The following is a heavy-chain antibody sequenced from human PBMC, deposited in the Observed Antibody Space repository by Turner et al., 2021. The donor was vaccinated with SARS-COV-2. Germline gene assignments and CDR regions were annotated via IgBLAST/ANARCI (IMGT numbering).Heavy chain of an antibody. CDR1: GYTVTSYD. CDR2: MSTDSGNT. J-gene: IGHJ2*01. D-gene: IGHD2-2*01. V-gene: IGHV1-8*03. CDR3: AGGGYCSSTSCSPYWYFDL. Sequence: QVQLVQSAAEVKKPGASVQVPCKASGYTVTSYDINWVRQATGQGLEWMGWMSTDSGNTAYEQKFQGRVTITRNTSISTAYMELSSLGSEDTAVYYCAGGGYCSSTSCSPYWYFDLWGRGTLVTVSS.